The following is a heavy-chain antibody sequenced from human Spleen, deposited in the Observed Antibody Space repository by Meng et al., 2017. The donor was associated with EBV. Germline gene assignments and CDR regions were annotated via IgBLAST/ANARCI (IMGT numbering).Heavy chain of an antibody. J-gene: IGHJ4*02. V-gene: IGHV4-34*12. CDR1: GESFSAYY. Sequence: QVQLPPWGVGLLKPSETLSLTCAVYGESFSAYYWRWIRQPPGRGLEWIGDVIHSGNTSYSPSLKSRVTISVDTSKSQFSLKLRSMTAADTAVYYCATGWGKANYWGQGTLVTVSS. CDR3: ATGWGKANY. D-gene: IGHD3-16*01. CDR2: VIHSGNT.